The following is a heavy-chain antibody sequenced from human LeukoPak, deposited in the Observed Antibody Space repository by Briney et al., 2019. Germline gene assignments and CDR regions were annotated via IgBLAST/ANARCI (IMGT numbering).Heavy chain of an antibody. V-gene: IGHV1-2*02. J-gene: IGHJ3*02. CDR2: INPNSGGT. Sequence: GASVKVSCKASGYTFTGYYMHWVRQAPGQGLEWMGWINPNSGGTNYAQKFQGRVTITADKSTSTAYMELSSLRSEDTAVYYCARAMGGSSWQEVFDIWGQGTMVTVSS. D-gene: IGHD6-13*01. CDR3: ARAMGGSSWQEVFDI. CDR1: GYTFTGYY.